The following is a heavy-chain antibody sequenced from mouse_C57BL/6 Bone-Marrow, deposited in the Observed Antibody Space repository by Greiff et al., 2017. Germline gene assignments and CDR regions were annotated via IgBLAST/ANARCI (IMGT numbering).Heavy chain of an antibody. D-gene: IGHD4-1*01. CDR2: ILPGSGST. J-gene: IGHJ2*01. CDR1: GYTFTGYW. CDR3: ARRLGRNYFDY. V-gene: IGHV1-9*01. Sequence: QVQLQQSGAELMKPGASVKLSCKATGYTFTGYWIEWVKQRAGHGLEWIGEILPGSGSTNYNEKFKGKATFTADTSSNTAYMQLGSLPTEDSAIYDCARRLGRNYFDYWGQGTTLTVSS.